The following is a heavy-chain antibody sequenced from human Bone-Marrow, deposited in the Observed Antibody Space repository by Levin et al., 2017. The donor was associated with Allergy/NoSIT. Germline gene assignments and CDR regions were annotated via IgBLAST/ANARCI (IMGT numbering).Heavy chain of an antibody. J-gene: IGHJ3*01. D-gene: IGHD3-22*01. CDR3: AKDFYESSSSPADAFDV. CDR2: ISGGGDGT. V-gene: IGHV3-23*01. CDR1: GFTFRNTA. Sequence: GGSLRLSCTASGFTFRNTAMTWVRQAPGKGLEWVSSISGGGDGTYYADSVKGRLTISRDNSKNTMFLLISSLRVEDTAVYFCAKDFYESSSSPADAFDVWGQGTMVTVSS.